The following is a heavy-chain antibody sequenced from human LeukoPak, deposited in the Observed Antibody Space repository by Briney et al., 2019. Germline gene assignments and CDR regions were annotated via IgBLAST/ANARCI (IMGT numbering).Heavy chain of an antibody. D-gene: IGHD1-26*01. CDR3: ARRWELYSNWFDP. CDR1: GYTFTGYY. Sequence: ASVKVSCEASGYTFTGYYMHWVRQAPGQGLEWMGWINPNSGGTNYAQKFQGRVTMTRDTSISTAYMELSRLRSDDTAVYYCARRWELYSNWFDPWGQGTLVTVSS. V-gene: IGHV1-2*02. J-gene: IGHJ5*02. CDR2: INPNSGGT.